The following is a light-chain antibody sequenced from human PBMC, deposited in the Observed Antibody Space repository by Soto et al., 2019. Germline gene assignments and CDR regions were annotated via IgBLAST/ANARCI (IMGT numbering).Light chain of an antibody. J-gene: IGLJ2*01. Sequence: QSVLTQPASVSASPGQSITISCTGTSSDVGTYKYVSWYQHHPGKAPKLKIYDVSNRPSGVSKRFSGSKSGNTASLIISGLQTEDEADYYCSSYTTSSTLVFGGGTKVTVL. CDR1: SSDVGTYKY. CDR3: SSYTTSSTLV. V-gene: IGLV2-14*03. CDR2: DVS.